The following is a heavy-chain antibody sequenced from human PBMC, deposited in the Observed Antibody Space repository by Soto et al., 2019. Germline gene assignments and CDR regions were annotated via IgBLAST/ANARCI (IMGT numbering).Heavy chain of an antibody. J-gene: IGHJ1*01. Sequence: QVQLVQSGAEVKKPGASVKVSCKASGYTFTSYYMHWVRQAPGQGLEWMGIINPSGGSTSYAQKFQGRVTMTRDTSTSTVYMELSSLRSEDTAVYYCARDREGGYRYGSFQHWGQGTLVTVSS. D-gene: IGHD5-18*01. V-gene: IGHV1-46*03. CDR3: ARDREGGYRYGSFQH. CDR2: INPSGGST. CDR1: GYTFTSYY.